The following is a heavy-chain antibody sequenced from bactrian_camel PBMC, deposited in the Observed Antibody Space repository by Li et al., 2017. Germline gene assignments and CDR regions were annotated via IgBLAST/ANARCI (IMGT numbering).Heavy chain of an antibody. Sequence: SLRLSCAASGRTDRNVCMGWFRKGREGVASVYTGDSSTYYSDSVKGRFTISKDNAKNTLYLQMNSLKPEDTAMYYCAADGFRRCFSGATWGIDYWGQGTQVTVS. CDR3: AADGFRRCFSGATWGIDY. CDR1: GRTDRNVC. CDR2: VYTGDSST. J-gene: IGHJ4*01. V-gene: IGHV3S29*01. D-gene: IGHD3*01.